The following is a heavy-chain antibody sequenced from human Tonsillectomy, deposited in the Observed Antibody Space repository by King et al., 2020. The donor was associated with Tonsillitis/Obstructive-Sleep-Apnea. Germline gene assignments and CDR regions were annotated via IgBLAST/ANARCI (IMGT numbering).Heavy chain of an antibody. CDR2: INHSGST. CDR1: GGSFSGYY. V-gene: IGHV4-34*01. D-gene: IGHD6-13*01. Sequence: VQLQQWGAGLLKPSETLSLTCAVYGGSFSGYYWSWIRQPPGKGLEWIGEINHSGSTNYNPSLKSRVTISVDTSKNQFSLKLSSVTAAATAVYYCARLAAAGYSWFDPWGQGTLVTVSS. J-gene: IGHJ5*02. CDR3: ARLAAAGYSWFDP.